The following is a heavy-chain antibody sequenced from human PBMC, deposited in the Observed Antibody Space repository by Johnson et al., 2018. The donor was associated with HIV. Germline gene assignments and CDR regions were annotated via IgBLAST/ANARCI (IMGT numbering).Heavy chain of an antibody. J-gene: IGHJ3*02. Sequence: HVQLVESGGGVVQPGGSLRLSCAASGFTFSSYGMHWVRQAPGKGLEWVAFIRYDGSNKYYADSVKGRFTISRDNSKNTLYLQMNSLRAEDTAVYYCATIRITMIVVVEGVDAFDIWGQGTMVTVSS. CDR3: ATIRITMIVVVEGVDAFDI. D-gene: IGHD3-22*01. CDR1: GFTFSSYG. CDR2: IRYDGSNK. V-gene: IGHV3-30*02.